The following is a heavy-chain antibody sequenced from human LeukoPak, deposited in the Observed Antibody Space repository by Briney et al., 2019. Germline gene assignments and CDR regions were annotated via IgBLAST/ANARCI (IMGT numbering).Heavy chain of an antibody. V-gene: IGHV4-39*07. J-gene: IGHJ5*02. CDR2: IYYSGST. Sequence: PSETLSLTCTVSGGSISSSSYYWGWIRQPPGKGLEWIGSIYYSGSTYYNPSLKSRVTISVDTSKNQFSLKLSSVTAADTAVYYCARGRRYYGSGRGWFDPWGQGTLVTVSS. CDR3: ARGRRYYGSGRGWFDP. CDR1: GGSISSSSYY. D-gene: IGHD3-10*01.